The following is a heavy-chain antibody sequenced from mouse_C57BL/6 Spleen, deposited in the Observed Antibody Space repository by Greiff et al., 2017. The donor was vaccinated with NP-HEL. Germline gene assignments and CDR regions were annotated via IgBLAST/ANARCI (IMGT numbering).Heavy chain of an antibody. Sequence: VQLQQPGAELVKPGASVKVSCKASGYTFTSYWMHWVKQRPGQGLEWIGRIHPSDGDTNYNEKFKGKATLTVDKSSSTAYMQLSILTSEDAAYYCCAIEGDLRGFAYWGQGTLVTVAA. CDR1: GYTFTSYW. CDR3: AIEGDLRGFAY. CDR2: IHPSDGDT. D-gene: IGHD1-1*01. J-gene: IGHJ3*01. V-gene: IGHV1-74*01.